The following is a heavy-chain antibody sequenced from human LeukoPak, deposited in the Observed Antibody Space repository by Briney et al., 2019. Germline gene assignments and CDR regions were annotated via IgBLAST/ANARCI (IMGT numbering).Heavy chain of an antibody. CDR1: GFTFSSLW. V-gene: IGHV3-74*01. D-gene: IGHD1-1*01. Sequence: PGGPLSLSCVASGFTFSSLWMHWVRQAPGKGLEWVSRIDNDEITTTYADSVKGRLSISRDNAKNTLYLQMISLRDEDTGVYYCARGGPGTGMDYWGQGALVTVSS. J-gene: IGHJ4*02. CDR3: ARGGPGTGMDY. CDR2: IDNDEITT.